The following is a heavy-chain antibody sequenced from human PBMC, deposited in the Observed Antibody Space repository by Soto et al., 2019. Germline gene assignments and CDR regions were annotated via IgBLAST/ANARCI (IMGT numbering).Heavy chain of an antibody. Sequence: QVQLVQSGAEVKKPGSSVKVSCKASGGTFSSYAISWVRQAPGQGLEWMGGIIPIFGTANYAQKFQGRVTINADESTSTAYMELSSLRSEDTAMYYCARDRTLGYCSGGSCSDDAFDIWGQGTMVTVSS. V-gene: IGHV1-69*12. CDR2: IIPIFGTA. J-gene: IGHJ3*02. CDR1: GGTFSSYA. CDR3: ARDRTLGYCSGGSCSDDAFDI. D-gene: IGHD2-15*01.